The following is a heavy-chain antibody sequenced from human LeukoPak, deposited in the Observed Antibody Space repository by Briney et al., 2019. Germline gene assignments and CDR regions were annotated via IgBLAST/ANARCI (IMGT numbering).Heavy chain of an antibody. J-gene: IGHJ4*02. CDR1: GFTVSSNY. CDR3: ARHLNLDY. V-gene: IGHV3-66*04. CDR2: ICSGGSI. Sequence: GGSLRLSCAASGFTVSSNYMSWVRQAPGKGLEWVSVICSGGSIYYADSVKGRFTISGDNAKNSLYLQMNSLRAEDTAVYYCARHLNLDYWGQGTLVTVSS.